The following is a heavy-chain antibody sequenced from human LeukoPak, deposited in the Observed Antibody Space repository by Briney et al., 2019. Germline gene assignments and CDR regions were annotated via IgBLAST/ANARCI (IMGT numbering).Heavy chain of an antibody. CDR1: GGPLSGYS. V-gene: IGHV4-34*01. D-gene: IGHD3-10*01. CDR2: INDRGST. CDR3: ARSGRYQIY. Sequence: SETLSLTCAIYGGPLSGYSWSWLRQPPWKGLEWIGEINDRGSTTYIPSLQSRPSMSLDTSRNRFSLTLGSVTAADTAVYFCARSGRYQIYWGQGTLVTVSS. J-gene: IGHJ4*02.